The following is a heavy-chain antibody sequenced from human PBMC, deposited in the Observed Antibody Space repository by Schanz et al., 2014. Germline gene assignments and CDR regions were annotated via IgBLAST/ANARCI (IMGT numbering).Heavy chain of an antibody. J-gene: IGHJ6*02. CDR2: IIQKSGGT. CDR3: ARDGHSSKWSSYYYYGMDV. V-gene: IGHV1-2*06. Sequence: QVLLVQSGAEVKKPGASVKVSCKASGYTFTGYNIHWVRQAPGQGREWMGRIIQKSGGTNYAQNFQGRVTMTRDTSIRAAYMDLSRLTSDDTAVYYCARDGHSSKWSSYYYYGMDVWGQGTTVTVSS. CDR1: GYTFTGYN. D-gene: IGHD6-13*01.